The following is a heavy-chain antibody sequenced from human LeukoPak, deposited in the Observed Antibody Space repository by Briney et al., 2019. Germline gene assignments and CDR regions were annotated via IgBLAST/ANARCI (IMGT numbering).Heavy chain of an antibody. CDR2: ISGSGGST. V-gene: IGHV3-23*01. CDR3: AKEIVGGYYYD. Sequence: GGTLRLSCAASGFTFSSYAMSWVRQAPGKGLEWVSAISGSGGSTYYADSVKGRFTISRDNSENTLYLQMNSLRAEDTAVYYCAKEIVGGYYYDWGQGTLVTVSS. D-gene: IGHD3-22*01. CDR1: GFTFSSYA. J-gene: IGHJ4*02.